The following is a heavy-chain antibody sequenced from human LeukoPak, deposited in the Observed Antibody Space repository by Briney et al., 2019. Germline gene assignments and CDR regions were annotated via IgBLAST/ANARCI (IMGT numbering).Heavy chain of an antibody. CDR2: ISSSSSTI. CDR3: ARYGDAWWFDP. D-gene: IGHD4-17*01. J-gene: IGHJ5*02. Sequence: PGGSLRLSCAASGFTFSDYCMSWIRQAPGKGLEWVSYISSSSSTIYYADSVKGRFTISRDNAKNSLYLQMNSLRAEDTAVYYCARYGDAWWFDPWGQGALVTVSS. CDR1: GFTFSDYC. V-gene: IGHV3-11*04.